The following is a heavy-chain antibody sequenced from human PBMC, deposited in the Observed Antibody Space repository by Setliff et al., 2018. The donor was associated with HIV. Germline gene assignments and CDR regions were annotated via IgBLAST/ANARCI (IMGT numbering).Heavy chain of an antibody. CDR2: ISSSSSYI. CDR3: VKSASWDLRGWLH. CDR1: GFIFSAYS. J-gene: IGHJ4*02. V-gene: IGHV3-21*04. Sequence: PGGSLRLSCAASGFIFSAYSMNWVRQAPGKGLEWVSSISSSSSYIYYADSVKGRFTISRDYSKNMVYLQMSSLRAEDSAVYYCVKSASWDLRGWLHWGQGTLVTVSS. D-gene: IGHD6-19*01.